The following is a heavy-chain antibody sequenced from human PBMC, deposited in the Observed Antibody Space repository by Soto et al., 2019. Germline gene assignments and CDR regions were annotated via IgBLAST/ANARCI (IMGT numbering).Heavy chain of an antibody. CDR1: GGSISSYY. D-gene: IGHD3-3*01. CDR3: SIGSITIFGVVADAFDI. Sequence: SETLSLTCTVSGGSISSYYWSWIRQPPGKGLEWIGYIYYSGSTNYNPSLKSRVTISVDTSKNQFSLKLSSVTAADTAVYYCSIGSITIFGVVADAFDIWGQGTMVTVSS. CDR2: IYYSGST. J-gene: IGHJ3*02. V-gene: IGHV4-59*01.